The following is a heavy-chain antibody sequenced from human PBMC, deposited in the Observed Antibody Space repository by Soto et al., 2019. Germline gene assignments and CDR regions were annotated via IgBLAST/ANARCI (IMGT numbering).Heavy chain of an antibody. J-gene: IGHJ4*02. CDR2: ISGSGGST. Sequence: EVRLLESGGGLVQPGGSLRLSCAASGFTFSSYAMSWVRQAPGKGLEWVSAISGSGGSTYYADSVKGRFTISRDNSKNTLYLQMNSLRAEDTAVYYCAKPPASFSGSYTYWGQGTLVTVSS. D-gene: IGHD3-10*01. V-gene: IGHV3-23*01. CDR3: AKPPASFSGSYTY. CDR1: GFTFSSYA.